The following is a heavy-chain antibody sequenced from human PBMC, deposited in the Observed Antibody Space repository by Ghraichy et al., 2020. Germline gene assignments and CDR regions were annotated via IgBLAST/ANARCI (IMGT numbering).Heavy chain of an antibody. D-gene: IGHD2-2*02. CDR3: ARAWRYCSSTSCYSYYGMGV. CDR1: GGSFSGYY. CDR2: INHSGST. V-gene: IGHV4-34*01. J-gene: IGHJ6*02. Sequence: SETLSLTCAVYGGSFSGYYWSWIRQPPGKGLEWIGEINHSGSTNYNPSLKSRVTISVDTSKNQFSLKLSSVTAADTAVYYCARAWRYCSSTSCYSYYGMGVWGQGTTVTVSS.